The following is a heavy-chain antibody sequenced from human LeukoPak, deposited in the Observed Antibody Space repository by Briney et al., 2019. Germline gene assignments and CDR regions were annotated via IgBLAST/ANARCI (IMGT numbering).Heavy chain of an antibody. V-gene: IGHV4-39*07. Sequence: SETLSLTCTFSGDSHSSSSYYWGSVRQPPAKGLGWIESIYYSRRTYYNPSLKSHVTISVNTAKNQYSLQLSSVTAAETAVYYCARASEDYDFGSGYPFDYWGQGTLVTVSS. J-gene: IGHJ4*02. CDR3: ARASEDYDFGSGYPFDY. CDR2: IYYSRRT. CDR1: GDSHSSSSYY. D-gene: IGHD3-3*01.